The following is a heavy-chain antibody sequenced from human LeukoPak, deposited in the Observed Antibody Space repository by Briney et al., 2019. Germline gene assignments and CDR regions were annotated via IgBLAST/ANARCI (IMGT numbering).Heavy chain of an antibody. V-gene: IGHV5-51*01. J-gene: IGHJ4*02. Sequence: GESLKISCKTSGDRLTNNWIGWVRQVPGKGLEWMGLIYPGNSDTRYSPLFQGQVTLSVDRSISTAYLHWSGLKASDTAIYYCARFALTSSLDYWGQGTPVTVSS. CDR3: ARFALTSSLDY. CDR2: IYPGNSDT. CDR1: GDRLTNNW. D-gene: IGHD6-13*01.